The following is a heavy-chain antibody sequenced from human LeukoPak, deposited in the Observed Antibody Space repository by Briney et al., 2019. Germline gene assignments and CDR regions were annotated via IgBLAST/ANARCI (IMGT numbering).Heavy chain of an antibody. Sequence: PSETLSLTCSVSGGSVTSGSYYWSWFRQPAGKGLVWIGRISTSGSTNYNPSLKSRVTMSLDTSKNQFSLKLNSLTAADTAVYYCARGAALAIDYWGQRALVTVSS. V-gene: IGHV4-61*02. CDR2: ISTSGST. CDR1: GGSVTSGSYY. J-gene: IGHJ4*02. D-gene: IGHD2-15*01. CDR3: ARGAALAIDY.